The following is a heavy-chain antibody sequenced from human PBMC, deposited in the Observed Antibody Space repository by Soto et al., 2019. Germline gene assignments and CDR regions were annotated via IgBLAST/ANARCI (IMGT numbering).Heavy chain of an antibody. CDR3: ARDAHCGGAPGCRAMDV. J-gene: IGHJ6*02. CDR1: GYTFTSDG. V-gene: IGHV1-18*04. Sequence: QVQLVQSGAEVKKPGASVKVSCKASGYTFTSDGVSWVRQDPGQGLEWMGWISGYNGNTNYAQRFRDRVTLTTDTSTSTADMELRSLRSDDSAVYYCARDAHCGGAPGCRAMDVWGQGTTITVSS. CDR2: ISGYNGNT. D-gene: IGHD2-21*01.